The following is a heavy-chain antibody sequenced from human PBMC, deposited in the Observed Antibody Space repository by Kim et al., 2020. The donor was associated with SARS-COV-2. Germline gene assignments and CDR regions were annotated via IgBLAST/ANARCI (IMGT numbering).Heavy chain of an antibody. J-gene: IGHJ4*02. V-gene: IGHV4-59*13. CDR2: IYYSGST. Sequence: SETLSLTCTVSGGSISSYYWSWIRQPPGKGLEWIGYIYYSGSTNYNPSLKSRVTISVDTSKNQFSLKLSSVTAADTAVYYCARESDYSSSWYVIDYWGQGTLVTVSS. D-gene: IGHD6-13*01. CDR3: ARESDYSSSWYVIDY. CDR1: GGSISSYY.